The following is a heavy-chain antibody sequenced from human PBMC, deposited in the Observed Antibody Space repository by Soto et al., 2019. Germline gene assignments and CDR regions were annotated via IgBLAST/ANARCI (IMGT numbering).Heavy chain of an antibody. CDR3: ARQTLIGSWSGGVDY. J-gene: IGHJ4*02. D-gene: IGHD6-13*01. CDR2: IYHSGST. V-gene: IGHV4-4*02. Sequence: QVQLQESGPGLVKPSGTLSLTCAVSGGSISSSNWWSWVRQPPGKGLEWIGEIYHSGSTNYNPSLKRRGTISVDKSKNQFSLKLSSVTAADTAVYYCARQTLIGSWSGGVDYWGQGTLVTGSS. CDR1: GGSISSSNW.